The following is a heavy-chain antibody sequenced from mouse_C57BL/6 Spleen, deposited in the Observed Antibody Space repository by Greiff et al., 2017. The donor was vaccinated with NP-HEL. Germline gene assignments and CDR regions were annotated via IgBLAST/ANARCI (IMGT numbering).Heavy chain of an antibody. J-gene: IGHJ1*03. Sequence: EVQVVESGGGLVQPGGSLSLSCAASGFTFTDYYMSWVRQPPGKALEWLGFIRNKANGYTTEYSASVKGRFTISRDNSQSILYLQMNALRAEDSATYYCARYRELGRYFDVWGTGTTVTVSS. V-gene: IGHV7-3*01. CDR1: GFTFTDYY. D-gene: IGHD4-1*01. CDR2: IRNKANGYTT. CDR3: ARYRELGRYFDV.